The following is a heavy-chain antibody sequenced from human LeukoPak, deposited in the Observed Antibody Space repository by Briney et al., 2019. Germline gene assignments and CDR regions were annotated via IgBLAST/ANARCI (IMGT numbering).Heavy chain of an antibody. D-gene: IGHD6-13*01. CDR3: ARHNSAAAAGIGY. J-gene: IGHJ4*02. CDR2: IYHSGST. CDR1: GGSISSSSYY. Sequence: SETLSLTCTVSGGSISSSSYYWGWIRQPPGKGLEWIGSIYHSGSTYYNPSLKSRVTISVDTSKNQFSLKLSSVTAADTAVYYCARHNSAAAAGIGYWGQGTLVTVSS. V-gene: IGHV4-39*01.